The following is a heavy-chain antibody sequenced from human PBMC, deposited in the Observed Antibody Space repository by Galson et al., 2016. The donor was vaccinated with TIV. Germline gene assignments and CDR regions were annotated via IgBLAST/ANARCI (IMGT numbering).Heavy chain of an antibody. CDR3: ARRKEMTTNRLDAFDL. V-gene: IGHV5-51*01. CDR2: IHPADSDT. Sequence: QSGAEVTKPGEPLKISCEGSGYSFSSYWIGWVRHKPGEGLEWIGIIHPADSDTRYSPSFRGQVTMSADKAINGAYLQWRTLTASDSAMYYCARRKEMTTNRLDAFDLWGQGTMVIVSS. D-gene: IGHD5-24*01. CDR1: GYSFSSYW. J-gene: IGHJ3*01.